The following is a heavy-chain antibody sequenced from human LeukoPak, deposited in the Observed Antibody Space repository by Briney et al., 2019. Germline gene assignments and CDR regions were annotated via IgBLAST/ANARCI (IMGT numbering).Heavy chain of an antibody. D-gene: IGHD5-24*01. CDR2: ISGYNGNT. Sequence: ASVKVSCKDSAGTFSSYAISWVRQAPGQGLEWMGWISGYNGNTNYAQKLQGRVIMTTDTSTNTVYMELRSLRSDDTAVYYCARVVHRDEDHFDYWGQGTLVTVSS. V-gene: IGHV1-18*01. CDR3: ARVVHRDEDHFDY. CDR1: AGTFSSYA. J-gene: IGHJ4*02.